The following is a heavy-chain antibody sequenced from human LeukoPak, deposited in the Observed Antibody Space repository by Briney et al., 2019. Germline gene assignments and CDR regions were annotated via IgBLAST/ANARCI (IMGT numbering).Heavy chain of an antibody. CDR3: AKDTGKITFVD. CDR2: ISYDGSNK. V-gene: IGHV3-30*18. CDR1: GFTFSSYG. J-gene: IGHJ4*02. D-gene: IGHD3-16*01. Sequence: PGGSLRLSCAASGFTFSSYGMHWVRQAPGKGLEWVAVISYDGSNKYYADSVKGRFTISRDNSKNTLYLQMNSLRAEDTAVYYCAKDTGKITFVDWGQGTLVTVSS.